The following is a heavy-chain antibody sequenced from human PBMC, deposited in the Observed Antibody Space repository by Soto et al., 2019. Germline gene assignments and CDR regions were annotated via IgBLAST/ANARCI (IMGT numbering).Heavy chain of an antibody. D-gene: IGHD1-7*01. Sequence: GGSLRLSCAASGFTFSSYSMNWVRQAPGKGLEWVSSISSSSCFIYYADSVKGRFTLSRDKGQKFLLLQMKRPRGEEKGVFYRAKTKGGGRDDGFYNLGQGTMVTVSS. CDR2: ISSSSCFI. CDR3: AKTKGGGRDDGFYN. V-gene: IGHV3-21*01. J-gene: IGHJ3*02. CDR1: GFTFSSYS.